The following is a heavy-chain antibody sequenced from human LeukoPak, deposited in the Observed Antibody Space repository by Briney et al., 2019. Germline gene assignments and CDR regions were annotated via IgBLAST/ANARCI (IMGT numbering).Heavy chain of an antibody. Sequence: GGSLRLSCVASGFTFSNYYMHWVRQVPGKGPVWVSRISGDGSSILYADSVKGRFTISRDNAKNSLYAQMNSLRADDSAVYYCARSSSGVYIQWGQGTLVTVSS. CDR3: ARSSSGVYIQ. CDR1: GFTFSNYY. D-gene: IGHD2-15*01. CDR2: ISGDGSSI. J-gene: IGHJ4*02. V-gene: IGHV3-74*01.